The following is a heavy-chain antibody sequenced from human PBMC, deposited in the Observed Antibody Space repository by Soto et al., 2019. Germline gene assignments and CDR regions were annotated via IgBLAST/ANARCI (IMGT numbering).Heavy chain of an antibody. Sequence: EVQVLESGGGLVQPGGSLRLSCVGSGFIFSNYAMAWVRQAPGKGLEWVSGFGGSGGTYYADSVKGRYTISRDNSKNTLYLLRNSLRVEDTAGYYCAKSQSSLYYMDVWGKGTAVTVSS. CDR2: FGGSGGT. CDR3: AKSQSSLYYMDV. CDR1: GFIFSNYA. V-gene: IGHV3-23*01. J-gene: IGHJ6*03.